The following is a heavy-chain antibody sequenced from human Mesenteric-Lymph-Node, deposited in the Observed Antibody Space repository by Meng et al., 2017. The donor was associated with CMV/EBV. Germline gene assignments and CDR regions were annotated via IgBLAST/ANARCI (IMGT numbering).Heavy chain of an antibody. CDR1: GVSFSGYL. CDR3: ARGRRSYYGSGSHFDY. CDR2: INHSGST. Sequence: YGVSFSGYLRSLLRQPPGKGLEWIGEINHSGSTNYNPSLKSRVTISVDTSKNQFSLKLSSVTAADTAVYYCARGRRSYYGSGSHFDYWGQGTLVTVSS. V-gene: IGHV4-34*01. D-gene: IGHD3-10*01. J-gene: IGHJ4*02.